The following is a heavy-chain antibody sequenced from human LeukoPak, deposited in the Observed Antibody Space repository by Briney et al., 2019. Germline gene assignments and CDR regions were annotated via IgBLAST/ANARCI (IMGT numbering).Heavy chain of an antibody. CDR3: AGAVVSYWYFDL. Sequence: GGSLRLSCAASGFTFSSYEMNWVRQAPGKGLEWVSYISSSGSTIYYADSVKGRFTISRDNAKNSLYLQMNSLRAEDTAVYYCAGAVVSYWYFDLWGRGTLVTVSS. J-gene: IGHJ2*01. V-gene: IGHV3-48*03. CDR1: GFTFSSYE. CDR2: ISSSGSTI. D-gene: IGHD5/OR15-5a*01.